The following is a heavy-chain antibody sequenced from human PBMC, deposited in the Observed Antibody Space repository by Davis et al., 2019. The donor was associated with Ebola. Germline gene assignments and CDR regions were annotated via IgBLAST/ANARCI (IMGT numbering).Heavy chain of an antibody. D-gene: IGHD2-2*01. Sequence: GESLKISCKGSGYRFTNYWISWVRQMPGKGLEWMGRIAPSDSDTRYRPSFQGHVTISVDKSISTTFLQWSSLEASDTATYYCATHCSTTSCHAPSWGQGTLVTVSS. V-gene: IGHV5-10-1*01. CDR3: ATHCSTTSCHAPS. CDR2: IAPSDSDT. J-gene: IGHJ5*02. CDR1: GYRFTNYW.